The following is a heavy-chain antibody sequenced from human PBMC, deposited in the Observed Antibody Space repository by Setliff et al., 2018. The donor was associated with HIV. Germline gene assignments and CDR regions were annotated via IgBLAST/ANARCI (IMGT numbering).Heavy chain of an antibody. CDR3: ASDPLGHYYFDY. CDR2: INWNGGNT. Sequence: GGSLRLSCAASGFTFDDYGMSWVRQTPGRGLEWVSGINWNGGNTYYADSVKGRFTISRDNAKNSLYLQMSSLRAEDTAVYYCASDPLGHYYFDYWGQGNLVTVSS. J-gene: IGHJ4*02. V-gene: IGHV3-20*04. CDR1: GFTFDDYG.